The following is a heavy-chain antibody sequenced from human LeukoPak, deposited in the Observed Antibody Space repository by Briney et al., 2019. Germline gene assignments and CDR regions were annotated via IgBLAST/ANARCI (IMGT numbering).Heavy chain of an antibody. D-gene: IGHD2-2*02. Sequence: GGSLRLSCAASGFTFSSYGMHWVPQAPGKGLEGVAFIRYDGSNKYYADSVKGRFTISRDNSKNTLYLQMNSLRAEDTAVYYCAKDAARDCSSTSCYMNDYWGQGTLVTVSS. CDR1: GFTFSSYG. V-gene: IGHV3-30*02. CDR2: IRYDGSNK. J-gene: IGHJ4*02. CDR3: AKDAARDCSSTSCYMNDY.